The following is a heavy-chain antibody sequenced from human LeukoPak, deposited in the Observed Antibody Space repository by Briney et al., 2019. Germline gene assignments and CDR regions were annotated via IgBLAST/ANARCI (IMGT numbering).Heavy chain of an antibody. V-gene: IGHV1-2*02. CDR2: INPNNGDT. J-gene: IGHJ4*02. CDR3: ARPYYYDSSGYLPLDY. D-gene: IGHD3-22*01. Sequence: ASVKVSCKASGYIFTTYFIHWVRQAPGQGLEWMGWINPNNGDTNYVQKFQGRVTMTRDTSISTAYMELTRLRSDDTAVYYCARPYYYDSSGYLPLDYWGQGTLVTVSS. CDR1: GYIFTTYF.